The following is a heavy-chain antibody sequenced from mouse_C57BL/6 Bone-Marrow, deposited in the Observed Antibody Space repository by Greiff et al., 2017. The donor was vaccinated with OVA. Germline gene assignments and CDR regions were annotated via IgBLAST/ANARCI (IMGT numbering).Heavy chain of an antibody. J-gene: IGHJ2*01. Sequence: EVKVVESEGGLVQPGSSMKLSCTASGFTFSDYYMAWVRQVPEKGLEWVANINYDGSSTYYLDSLKSRFIISRDNAKNILYLQMSSLKSEDTATYYCAIGANYYGSSPYYFDYWGQGTTLTVSS. CDR3: AIGANYYGSSPYYFDY. V-gene: IGHV5-16*01. CDR1: GFTFSDYY. D-gene: IGHD1-1*01. CDR2: INYDGSST.